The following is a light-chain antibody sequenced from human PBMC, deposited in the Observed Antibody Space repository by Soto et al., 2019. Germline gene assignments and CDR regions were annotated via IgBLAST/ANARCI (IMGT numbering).Light chain of an antibody. J-gene: IGKJ3*01. V-gene: IGKV1-5*01. CDR3: QQYNTYVT. CDR2: DAS. Sequence: IQMTQSPSSLSASVGDRVTITCRASHSISSWLAWYQQKPGKAPKLLIYDASSLHSGVPSRFSGSGSGTEFTLTISGLQPDDFATYYCQQYNTYVTFGPGTKVDIK. CDR1: HSISSW.